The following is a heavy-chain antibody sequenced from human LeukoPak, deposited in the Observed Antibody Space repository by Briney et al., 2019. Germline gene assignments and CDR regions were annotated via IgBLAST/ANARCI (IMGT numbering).Heavy chain of an antibody. CDR1: GFTFSSYG. CDR2: VSRSGGTT. CDR3: AKDLGNSWYDAFDI. Sequence: GGSLRLSCAASGFTFSSYGMSWVRQAPGKGLEWVSAVSRSGGTTYYADSVKGRFTISRDNSKNTLYLQMNSVRAGDTAVYYCAKDLGNSWYDAFDIWGQGTMVTVSS. V-gene: IGHV3-23*01. D-gene: IGHD6-13*01. J-gene: IGHJ3*02.